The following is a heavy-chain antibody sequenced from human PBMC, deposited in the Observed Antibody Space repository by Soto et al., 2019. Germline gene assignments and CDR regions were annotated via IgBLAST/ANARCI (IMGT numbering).Heavy chain of an antibody. Sequence: PGGSLRLSCAASGFDFNGSALHWVRQASGKGLEWVGRIRSKANSYATAYAASVKGRFTISRDDSKNTAYLQMNSLKTEDTAMYYCTRRSKGYCSGGSCYSDGLGVWGPGTTVTVSS. V-gene: IGHV3-73*01. CDR2: IRSKANSYAT. CDR3: TRRSKGYCSGGSCYSDGLGV. J-gene: IGHJ6*02. D-gene: IGHD2-15*01. CDR1: GFDFNGSA.